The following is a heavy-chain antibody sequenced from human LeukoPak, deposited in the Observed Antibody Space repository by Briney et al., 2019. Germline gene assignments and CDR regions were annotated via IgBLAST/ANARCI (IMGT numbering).Heavy chain of an antibody. J-gene: IGHJ4*02. V-gene: IGHV3-9*03. CDR2: ISWNSGSI. CDR1: GFTFSSYS. CDR3: AKESRPYSSGWYGEFDY. Sequence: SLRLSCAASGFTFSSYSMNWVRQAPGKGLEWVSGISWNSGSIGYADSVKGRFTISRDNAKNSLYLQMNSLRAEDMALYYCAKESRPYSSGWYGEFDYWGQGTLVTVSS. D-gene: IGHD6-19*01.